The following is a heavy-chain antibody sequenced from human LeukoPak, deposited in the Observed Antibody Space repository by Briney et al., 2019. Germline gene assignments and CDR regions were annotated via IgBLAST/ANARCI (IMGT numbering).Heavy chain of an antibody. CDR1: GFTFSSYA. D-gene: IGHD1-26*01. CDR2: ISYDGSNK. Sequence: GGSLRLSCAASGFTFSSYAMHWVRQAPGKGLEWVAVISYDGSNKYYADSVKGRFTISRDNSKNTLYLQMNSLRAEDTAVYYCASRSYSGGYYGAFDYWGQGTLVTVSS. V-gene: IGHV3-30*04. J-gene: IGHJ4*02. CDR3: ASRSYSGGYYGAFDY.